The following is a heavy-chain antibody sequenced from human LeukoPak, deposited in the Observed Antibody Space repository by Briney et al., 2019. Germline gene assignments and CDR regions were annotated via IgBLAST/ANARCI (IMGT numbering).Heavy chain of an antibody. CDR1: GFTFSNHG. CDR2: FSPRGDIT. Sequence: GGSLRLSCAASGFTFSNHGMNWVRQAPGKGLEWVSGFSPRGDITYYADSVKGRFTISRDNSKNTLYLEVISLTAEDTAVYYCAKDDAWLRFGEWSQGTLVTVSS. D-gene: IGHD3-10*01. J-gene: IGHJ4*02. CDR3: AKDDAWLRFGE. V-gene: IGHV3-23*01.